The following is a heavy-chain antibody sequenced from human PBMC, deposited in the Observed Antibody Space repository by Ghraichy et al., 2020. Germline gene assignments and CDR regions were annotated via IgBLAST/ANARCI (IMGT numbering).Heavy chain of an antibody. D-gene: IGHD3-3*01. J-gene: IGHJ4*02. V-gene: IGHV4-30-2*01. CDR1: GGSISSGGYS. CDR2: IYHSGST. CDR3: ARGGVFGVVTLDY. Sequence: LRLSCAVSGGSISSGGYSWSWIRQPPGKGLEWIGYIYHSGSTYYNPSLKSRVTISVDRSKNQFSLKLSSVTAADTAVYYCARGGVFGVVTLDYWGQGTLVTVSS.